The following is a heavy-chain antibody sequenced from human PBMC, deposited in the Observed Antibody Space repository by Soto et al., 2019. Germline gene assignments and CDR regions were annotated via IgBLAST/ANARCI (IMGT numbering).Heavy chain of an antibody. D-gene: IGHD3-10*01. CDR3: ARPVYDTRLNYMYFDF. Sequence: QVKLQESGPGLATPSGTLSLTCAVSGVSLTSGNWWTWVRQSPQRGLEYIGEIFHDGTANYYPSFERRVAMSVDTSRNQFSLKLTSVTAADTAVYFCARPVYDTRLNYMYFDFWGPGTLVTVSS. CDR1: GVSLTSGNW. CDR2: IFHDGTA. J-gene: IGHJ4*02. V-gene: IGHV4-4*02.